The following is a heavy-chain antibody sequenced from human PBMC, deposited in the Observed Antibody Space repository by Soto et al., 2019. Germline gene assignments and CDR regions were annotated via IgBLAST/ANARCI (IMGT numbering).Heavy chain of an antibody. CDR3: AKDIWDKFWRAYYTAFDS. CDR2: ISWNSGSI. Sequence: EVQLVESGGGLVQPGRSLRLSCAASGFTFDDYAMHWVRQAPGKGLEWVSGISWNSGSIGYADSVEGRFTISRDNAKNSLYLQMSRMRAEVTEKYYGAKDIWDKFWRAYYTAFDSWGQGTLVTVSS. CDR1: GFTFDDYA. J-gene: IGHJ4*02. D-gene: IGHD3-3*01. V-gene: IGHV3-9*01.